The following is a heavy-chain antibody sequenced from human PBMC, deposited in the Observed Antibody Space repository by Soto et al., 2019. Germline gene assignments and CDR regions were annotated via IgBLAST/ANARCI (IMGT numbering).Heavy chain of an antibody. V-gene: IGHV4-34*01. D-gene: IGHD6-13*01. CDR2: INHSGST. Sequence: SETLSLTCAVYGGSFSGYYWSWIRQPPGKGLEWTGEINHSGSTNYNPSLKSRVTISVDTSKNQFSLKLSSVTAADTAVYYCARGLGNSSSWFSYNWFDPWGQGTLVTVSS. CDR1: GGSFSGYY. J-gene: IGHJ5*02. CDR3: ARGLGNSSSWFSYNWFDP.